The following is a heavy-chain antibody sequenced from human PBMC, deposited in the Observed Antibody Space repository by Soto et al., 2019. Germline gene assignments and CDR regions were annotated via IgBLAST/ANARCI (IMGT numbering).Heavy chain of an antibody. CDR2: INHSGGT. V-gene: IGHV4-34*01. J-gene: IGHJ4*02. CDR1: GGSFSGYY. CDR3: ARKGGPRYHYDS. Sequence: SETLSLTCAVYGGSFSGYYWNWIRQPPGKGLEWIGEINHSGGTNYNPSLKSRVTISVDTSKNQFSLKLSSVIAADTAVYYCARKGGPRYHYDSWGQGTLVTVSS. D-gene: IGHD5-12*01.